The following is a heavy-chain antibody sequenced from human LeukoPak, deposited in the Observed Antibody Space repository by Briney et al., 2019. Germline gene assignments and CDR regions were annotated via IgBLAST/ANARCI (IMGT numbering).Heavy chain of an antibody. CDR1: GFTFSSYE. Sequence: PGGSLRLSCAASGFTFSSYEMNWVRQAPGKGLEWVSYISSSGSTIYYADSVKGRFTISRDNAKNSLYLQMNSLRAEDTAVYYCPRGDSSGWPLDVWGKGTTVTVSS. CDR2: ISSSGSTI. D-gene: IGHD6-19*01. J-gene: IGHJ6*04. V-gene: IGHV3-48*03. CDR3: PRGDSSGWPLDV.